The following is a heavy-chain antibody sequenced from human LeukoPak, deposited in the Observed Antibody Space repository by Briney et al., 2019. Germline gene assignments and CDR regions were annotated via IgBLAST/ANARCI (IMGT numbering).Heavy chain of an antibody. CDR3: ARVRIAVAGVFGY. Sequence: GGSLRLSCAASGFTFSSYSMNWVRQAQGKGLEWVSSISSSSSYIYYADSVKGRFTISRDNAKNSLYLQMNSLRAEDTAVYYCARVRIAVAGVFGYWGQGTLVTVSS. J-gene: IGHJ4*02. CDR2: ISSSSSYI. V-gene: IGHV3-21*01. D-gene: IGHD6-19*01. CDR1: GFTFSSYS.